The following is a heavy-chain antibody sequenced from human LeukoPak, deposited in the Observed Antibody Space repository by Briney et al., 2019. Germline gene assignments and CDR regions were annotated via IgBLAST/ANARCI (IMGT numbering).Heavy chain of an antibody. CDR3: ARHIGTNVVHNWFDP. CDR2: MYHTGTT. V-gene: IGHV4-39*01. J-gene: IGHJ5*02. CDR1: SGSICTTSFF. D-gene: IGHD1-1*01. Sequence: SETLSLTCSVSSGSICTTSFFWGWVRQPPGKGLDRIGTMYHTGTTYYNPSLKSRVTISADTSKNQVSMKLSSVTAADTAVYFCARHIGTNVVHNWFDPWGQGTLVTVSS.